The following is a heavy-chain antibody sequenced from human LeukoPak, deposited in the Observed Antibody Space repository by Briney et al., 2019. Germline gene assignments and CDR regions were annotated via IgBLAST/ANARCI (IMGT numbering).Heavy chain of an antibody. V-gene: IGHV3-7*01. CDR2: IKQDGSEK. D-gene: IGHD3-22*01. Sequence: GGSLRLSCAASGFTFSSYWMSWVRQAPGKGLEWVANIKQDGSEKYYVDSGKGRFTISRDNAKNSLYLQMNSLRAEDTAVYYCASPPHYYDSSGYFGYWGQGTLVTVSS. CDR3: ASPPHYYDSSGYFGY. CDR1: GFTFSSYW. J-gene: IGHJ4*02.